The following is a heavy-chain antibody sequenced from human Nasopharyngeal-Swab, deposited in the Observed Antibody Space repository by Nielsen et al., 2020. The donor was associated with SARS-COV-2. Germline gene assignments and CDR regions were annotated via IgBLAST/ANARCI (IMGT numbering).Heavy chain of an antibody. Sequence: SETLSLTCTVSGGSISSSSYYWVWIRQPPGKGLEWIGSIYYSGSAYYNPSLKSRVTISVDTSKNQFSLKLSSVTAADTAVYYCARGPVGYCSSTSCYEGRGYYGMDVWGQGTTVTVSS. V-gene: IGHV4-39*01. D-gene: IGHD2-2*01. CDR3: ARGPVGYCSSTSCYEGRGYYGMDV. CDR2: IYYSGSA. J-gene: IGHJ6*02. CDR1: GGSISSSSYY.